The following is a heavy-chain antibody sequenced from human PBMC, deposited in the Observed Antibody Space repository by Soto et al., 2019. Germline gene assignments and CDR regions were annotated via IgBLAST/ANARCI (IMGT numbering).Heavy chain of an antibody. Sequence: GGSLRLSCEVSGFTFSAYGMHWVRQAPGKGLEWVAAISHDGTNKNYGDSVKGRFTISRDNAKNTLYLQMNSLRAEDTAVYYCARDQSTGDWFDAWGQGTLVTVSS. J-gene: IGHJ5*02. V-gene: IGHV3-30*03. CDR3: ARDQSTGDWFDA. CDR1: GFTFSAYG. D-gene: IGHD2-2*01. CDR2: ISHDGTNK.